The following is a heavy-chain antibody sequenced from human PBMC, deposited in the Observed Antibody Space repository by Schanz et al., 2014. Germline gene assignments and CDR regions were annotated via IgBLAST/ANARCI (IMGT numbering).Heavy chain of an antibody. D-gene: IGHD3-10*01. CDR2: IGYDGSEK. CDR3: ARGPIPIQGVPMDF. Sequence: VQLLESGGDLVQPGGSQRLSCATSGLNFDYYGMNWVRQAPGKGLEWVANIGYDGSEKYYVDSVKGRFTISRDNSKDTLYLQMSGLTPEDTAVYYCARGPIPIQGVPMDFWGQGTLVTVSS. V-gene: IGHV3-33*01. J-gene: IGHJ4*02. CDR1: GLNFDYYG.